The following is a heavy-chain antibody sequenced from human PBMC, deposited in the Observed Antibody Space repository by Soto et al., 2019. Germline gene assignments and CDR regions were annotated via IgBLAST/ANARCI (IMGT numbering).Heavy chain of an antibody. D-gene: IGHD1-26*01. V-gene: IGHV3-73*02. Sequence: EVQLVESGGGLVQPGGSLKLSCAASGFTFSAATMHWVRQASGKGLEWVGRIRTNTKSYATAYAASLKGRVTISRDDSKNTAYLPMNSLKTADTAVYYCTKEGAAHDYWGQGTLVTVSS. CDR2: IRTNTKSYAT. CDR3: TKEGAAHDY. CDR1: GFTFSAAT. J-gene: IGHJ4*02.